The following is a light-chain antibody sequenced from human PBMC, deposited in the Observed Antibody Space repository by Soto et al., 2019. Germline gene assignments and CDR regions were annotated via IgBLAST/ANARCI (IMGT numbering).Light chain of an antibody. Sequence: QSALTQPASVSGYPGQLLTIPCTGTSSDIGSYDLVSWYQQRPGEVPKLLIYEATKRPSGVSNRFSASKSGNTASLTISGLQAEDEADYYCCSYAGSQVGVFGGGTQLTVL. CDR1: SSDIGSYDL. CDR2: EAT. J-gene: IGLJ2*01. CDR3: CSYAGSQVGV. V-gene: IGLV2-23*01.